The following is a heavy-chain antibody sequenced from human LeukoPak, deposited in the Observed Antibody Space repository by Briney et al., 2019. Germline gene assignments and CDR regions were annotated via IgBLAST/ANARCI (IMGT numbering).Heavy chain of an antibody. V-gene: IGHV1-69*04. CDR1: GGIFSSYG. J-gene: IGHJ4*02. CDR3: ARQSYEQWLFFRD. Sequence: SVKVSCKASGGIFSSYGISWVRQAPGQGLEWLGRIVPLFGVTNYAQKFRGRVTITADTSTSTAYMELSNVTSEDTAIYDCARQSYEQWLFFRDWGQGTLVTVSS. CDR2: IVPLFGVT. D-gene: IGHD3-22*01.